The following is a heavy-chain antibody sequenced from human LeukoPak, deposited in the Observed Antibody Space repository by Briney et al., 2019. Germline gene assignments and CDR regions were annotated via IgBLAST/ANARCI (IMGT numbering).Heavy chain of an antibody. J-gene: IGHJ5*02. D-gene: IGHD1-26*01. CDR3: TKRQGPTSGSYDYFDP. Sequence: SETLSLTCTVSGGSISGNYWSWIRQPPGQGLEWIAYIHSSGYTNYNPSLKSRVTISVDTSNNQFSLKVTSVTAADTAMYYCTKRQGPTSGSYDYFDPWGQGDLVTVS. CDR1: GGSISGNY. CDR2: IHSSGYT. V-gene: IGHV4-4*09.